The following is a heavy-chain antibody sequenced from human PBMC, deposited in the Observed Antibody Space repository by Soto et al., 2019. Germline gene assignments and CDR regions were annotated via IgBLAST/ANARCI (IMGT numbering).Heavy chain of an antibody. CDR2: IYSGGST. CDR3: ARYDRSGNYYFDC. D-gene: IGHD3-22*01. CDR1: GFTVSSNY. J-gene: IGHJ4*02. Sequence: EVQLVESGGGLVQPGGSLRLSCAASGFTVSSNYMSWVRQAPGKGLEWVSVIYSGGSTYYADSVKGRFTISRDNSKNTLYLQMTSLGAADTAVYYCARYDRSGNYYFDCWGQGTLVTVSS. V-gene: IGHV3-66*01.